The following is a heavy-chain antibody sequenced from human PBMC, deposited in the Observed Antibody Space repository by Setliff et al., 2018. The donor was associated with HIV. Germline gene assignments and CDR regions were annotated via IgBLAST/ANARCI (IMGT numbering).Heavy chain of an antibody. CDR1: GTSFSGYY. D-gene: IGHD1-7*01. CDR3: ARVRLELRQYWFDS. Sequence: SATLSLTCAVFGTSFSGYYFSWIRQPPGKGLEWIGEVNYSGSTNYNPSLKSRVSISVDTSKTQFSLKLSSVTAADTAVYYCARVRLELRQYWFDSWGQGSPVTVSS. CDR2: VNYSGST. V-gene: IGHV4-34*01. J-gene: IGHJ5*01.